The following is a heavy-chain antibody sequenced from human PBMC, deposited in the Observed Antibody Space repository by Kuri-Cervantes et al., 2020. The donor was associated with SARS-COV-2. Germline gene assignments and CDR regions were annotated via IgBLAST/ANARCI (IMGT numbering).Heavy chain of an antibody. D-gene: IGHD6-6*01. V-gene: IGHV3-21*01. CDR3: ARRIRIAARPHYKDV. CDR2: ISSSSSYI. Sequence: GESLKISCAASGFTFSSYAMHWVRQAPGKGLEWVSSISSSSSYIYYADSVKGRFTISRDNAKNSLYLQMNSLRAEDTAVYYCARRIRIAARPHYKDVWGKGTTVTVSS. J-gene: IGHJ6*03. CDR1: GFTFSSYA.